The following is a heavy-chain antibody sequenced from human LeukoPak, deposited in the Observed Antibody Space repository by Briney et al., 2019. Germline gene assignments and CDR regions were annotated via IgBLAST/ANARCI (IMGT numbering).Heavy chain of an antibody. CDR1: GYTFTSYG. Sequence: ASVKVSCKASGYTFTSYGISWVRQASGQGLEWMGWISAYNGNTNYAQKLQGRVTMTTDTSTSTAYMELRSLRSDDTAVYYCARAKMTPSRLIDWYFDLWGRGTLVTVSS. D-gene: IGHD3-16*02. CDR2: ISAYNGNT. J-gene: IGHJ2*01. V-gene: IGHV1-18*01. CDR3: ARAKMTPSRLIDWYFDL.